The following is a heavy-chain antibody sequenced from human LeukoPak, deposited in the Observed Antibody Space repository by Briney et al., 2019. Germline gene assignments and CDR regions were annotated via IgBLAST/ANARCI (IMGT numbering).Heavy chain of an antibody. Sequence: ASVKVSCKASGYTFTCYYIHWVRQAPGQGLDWLGWINPHTGDTYHAQKFQGRVTMTSDASVNTAYLQLSRLKSDDTAIYYCARGEAPEDKWGQGSLVTVSS. CDR3: ARGEAPEDK. J-gene: IGHJ4*02. CDR1: GYTFTCYY. V-gene: IGHV1-2*02. CDR2: INPHTGDT.